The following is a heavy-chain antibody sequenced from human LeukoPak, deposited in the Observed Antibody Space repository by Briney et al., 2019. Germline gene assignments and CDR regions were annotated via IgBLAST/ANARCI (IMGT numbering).Heavy chain of an antibody. D-gene: IGHD6-6*01. CDR2: IYTSGST. CDR3: ARDADSSSSNAFDI. J-gene: IGHJ3*02. V-gene: IGHV4-59*10. Sequence: SETLSLTCAVYGGSFSGYYWSWIRQPPGKGLEWIGRIYTSGSTNYNPSLKSRVTMSVDTSKNQFSLKLSSVTAADTAVYYCARDADSSSSNAFDIWGQGTMVTVSS. CDR1: GGSFSGYY.